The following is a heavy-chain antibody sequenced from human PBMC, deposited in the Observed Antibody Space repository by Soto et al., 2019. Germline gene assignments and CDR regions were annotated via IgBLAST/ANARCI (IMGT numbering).Heavy chain of an antibody. Sequence: QVQLVESGGGVVQPGRSLRLSCAASGFTFSSYGMHWVRQAPGKGLEWVAVIWYDGSNKYYADSVKGRFTISRDNSKNMLYLQMNSLRAEDTAVYYCARGGVGMDVWVQGTTVTVSS. CDR1: GFTFSSYG. V-gene: IGHV3-33*01. CDR2: IWYDGSNK. CDR3: ARGGVGMDV. J-gene: IGHJ6*02.